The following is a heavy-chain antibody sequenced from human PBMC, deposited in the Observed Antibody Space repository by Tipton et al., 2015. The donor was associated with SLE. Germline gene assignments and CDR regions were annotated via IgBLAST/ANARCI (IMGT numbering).Heavy chain of an antibody. CDR1: GYSISSGYY. V-gene: IGHV4-38-2*02. D-gene: IGHD4-17*01. J-gene: IGHJ4*02. Sequence: PGLVKPSETLSLTCAVSGYSISSGYYWGWIRQPPGKGLEWIGSIYHSGSTYYNPSLKSRVTISVDTSKNQFSLKLSSVTAADTAVYYCAREGEVTTSPYYFDYWGQGTLVTVSS. CDR3: AREGEVTTSPYYFDY. CDR2: IYHSGST.